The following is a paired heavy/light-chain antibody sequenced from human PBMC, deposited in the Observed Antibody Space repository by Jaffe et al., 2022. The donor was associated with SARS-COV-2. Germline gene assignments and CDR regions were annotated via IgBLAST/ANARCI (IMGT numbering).Light chain of an antibody. Sequence: EIVVTQSPATLSVSPGERATLSCRASQSISRNLAWYQQKLGQAPRLLIYGASTRATGIPARFSGSGSGTEFTLTISSLQSEDFAVYYCQQYNNWPPEYTFGQGTKLEIK. J-gene: IGKJ2*01. V-gene: IGKV3-15*01. CDR3: QQYNNWPPEYT. CDR2: GAS. CDR1: QSISRN.
Heavy chain of an antibody. J-gene: IGHJ3*01. V-gene: IGHV4-39*01. CDR1: GDSMTRTAYF. D-gene: IGHD3-10*01. Sequence: QLQLQESGPGLVKPSETLSLTCTVSGDSMTRTAYFWGWIRQPPGKGLEWIGSIDYGGNNFYNPSLRSRVAISVDTSKNQFSLKVNSVTAADTAVYFCRLWFGTVDAFDLWGQGTLVAVSS. CDR2: IDYGGNN. CDR3: RLWFGTVDAFDL.